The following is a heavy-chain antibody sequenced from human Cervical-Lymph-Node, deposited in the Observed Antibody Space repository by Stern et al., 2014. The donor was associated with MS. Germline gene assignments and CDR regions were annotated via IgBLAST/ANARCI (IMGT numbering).Heavy chain of an antibody. V-gene: IGHV1-69*06. D-gene: IGHD3-10*01. J-gene: IGHJ6*02. CDR1: GGTFSKYV. CDR3: ARGRDLYRGLYTYLSYSDALDV. CDR2: IIPSFGAA. Sequence: DQLVESGAEVKKPGSSVRVSCQGSGGTFSKYVISWVRQAPGQGLEWMGGIIPSFGAAISAQKFQGRVTIVADKSTSTAYMELNSLRSEDTAIYYCARGRDLYRGLYTYLSYSDALDVWGQGTTVTVSS.